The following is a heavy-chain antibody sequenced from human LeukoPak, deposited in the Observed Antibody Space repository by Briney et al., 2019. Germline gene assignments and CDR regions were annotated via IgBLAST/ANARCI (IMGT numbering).Heavy chain of an antibody. D-gene: IGHD6-13*01. J-gene: IGHJ2*01. Sequence: KTSETLSLTCTVSGGSISSYYWSWIRQPPGKGLEWIGYIYYSGSTNYNPSLKSRVTISVDTSKNQFSLKLSSVTAADTAVYYCARDGAIAAAALDLWGRGTLVTVSS. CDR3: ARDGAIAAAALDL. V-gene: IGHV4-59*01. CDR2: IYYSGST. CDR1: GGSISSYY.